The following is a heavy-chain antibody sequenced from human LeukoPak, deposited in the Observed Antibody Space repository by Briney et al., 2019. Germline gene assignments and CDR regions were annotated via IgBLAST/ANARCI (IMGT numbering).Heavy chain of an antibody. CDR3: ARVVAKYYFDY. CDR2: IYYSGST. CDR1: GGSISSGGYY. Sequence: PSETLSLTCTVSGGSISSGGYYWSWIRQHPGKGLEWIGYIYYSGSTYYNPSLKSRVTISVDTSKNQFSLKLSSVTAADTAVYYCARVVAKYYFDYWGQGTLVTVCS. J-gene: IGHJ4*02. V-gene: IGHV4-31*03.